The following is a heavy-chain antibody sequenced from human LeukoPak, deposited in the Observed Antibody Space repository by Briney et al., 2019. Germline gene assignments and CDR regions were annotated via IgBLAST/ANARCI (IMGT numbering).Heavy chain of an antibody. D-gene: IGHD5/OR15-5a*01. J-gene: IGHJ6*02. CDR3: ARAFKVSVGKLSYYYYGMDV. CDR1: GGSISSYY. Sequence: PSETLSLTCTVSGGSISSYYWSWIRQPPGKGLEWIGYIYYSGSTNYNPSPKSRVTISVDTSKNQFSLKLSSVTAADTAVYYCARAFKVSVGKLSYYYYGMDVWGQGTTVTVSS. CDR2: IYYSGST. V-gene: IGHV4-59*01.